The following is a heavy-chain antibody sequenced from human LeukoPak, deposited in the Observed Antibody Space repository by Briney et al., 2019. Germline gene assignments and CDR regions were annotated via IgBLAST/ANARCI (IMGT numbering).Heavy chain of an antibody. D-gene: IGHD4-11*01. V-gene: IGHV3-23*01. Sequence: PGGSLRLSCAASGFTFSSYAMSWVRQAPGKGLEWVSDISGSGGSTYYADSVKGRFTISRDNSKNTLYLQMNSLRAEDTAVYYCAKVTRPTSHGLPNFDYWGQGTLVTVSS. CDR2: ISGSGGST. J-gene: IGHJ4*02. CDR1: GFTFSSYA. CDR3: AKVTRPTSHGLPNFDY.